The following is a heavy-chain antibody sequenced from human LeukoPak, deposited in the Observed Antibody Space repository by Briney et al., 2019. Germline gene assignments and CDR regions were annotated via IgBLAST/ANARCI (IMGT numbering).Heavy chain of an antibody. D-gene: IGHD5-18*01. Sequence: GASVKVSCKASGYTFTSYDINWVRQATGQGLEWMGWMNPNSGNTGYAQKFQGRVTMTRNTSISTAYMELSSLRSEDTAVYYCARAPMGYGVYYMDVWGKGTTVTVSS. CDR2: MNPNSGNT. CDR1: GYTFTSYD. V-gene: IGHV1-8*01. J-gene: IGHJ6*03. CDR3: ARAPMGYGVYYMDV.